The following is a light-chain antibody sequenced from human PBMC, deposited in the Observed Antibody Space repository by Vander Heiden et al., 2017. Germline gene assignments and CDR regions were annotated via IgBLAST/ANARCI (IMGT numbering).Light chain of an antibody. CDR3: QQYDNLPLT. V-gene: IGKV1-33*01. CDR2: DAS. Sequence: IQMTQSPSSLSASVGDRVTITCQASPDISNYLNWYQQKPGKAPKLLIYDASNLETGVPSRFSGSGSGTDFTFTISSLQPEDIATYYCQQYDNLPLTFGGGTKVEIK. CDR1: PDISNY. J-gene: IGKJ4*01.